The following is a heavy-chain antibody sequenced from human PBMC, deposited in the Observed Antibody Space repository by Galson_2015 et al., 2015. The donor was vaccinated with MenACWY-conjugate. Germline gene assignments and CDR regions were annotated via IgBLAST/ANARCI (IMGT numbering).Heavy chain of an antibody. J-gene: IGHJ4*02. Sequence: SLRLSCAASGFIFNTYWMHWVRQAPGKGLVWVSRIYPGGSSTNYADSVKDRFTISRDNAKNTLYLQMNSLRPEDTAVFYCAKTRGSAFYFDSWGQGTLVTVSS. V-gene: IGHV3-74*01. CDR1: GFIFNTYW. D-gene: IGHD2-15*01. CDR2: IYPGGSST. CDR3: AKTRGSAFYFDS.